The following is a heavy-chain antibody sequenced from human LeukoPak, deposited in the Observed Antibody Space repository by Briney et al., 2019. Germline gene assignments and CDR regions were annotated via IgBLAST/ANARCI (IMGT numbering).Heavy chain of an antibody. D-gene: IGHD6-6*01. V-gene: IGHV1-18*01. CDR1: GYTFTSYG. Sequence: ASVKVSCKASGYTFTSYGIGWVRQAPGQGLEWMGWISAYNGNTNYAQKLQGRVTMTTDTSTSTAYMELRSLRSDDTAVYYCARFVEYSSSRGDDYWGQGTLVTVSS. CDR3: ARFVEYSSSRGDDY. CDR2: ISAYNGNT. J-gene: IGHJ4*02.